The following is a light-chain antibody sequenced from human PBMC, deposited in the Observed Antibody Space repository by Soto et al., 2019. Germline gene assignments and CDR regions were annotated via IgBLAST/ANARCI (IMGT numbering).Light chain of an antibody. CDR2: WAS. Sequence: DIVMTQSPDSLAVSLGERATINCKSSQSVLYSSNNKNYLAWYQQKPGQPPKLLIYWASTRESGVPDRFSGRGSGTNFPLTISSLRAEDVAVYYCQQYYSTPSWTFGQGTKVEIK. J-gene: IGKJ1*01. V-gene: IGKV4-1*01. CDR3: QQYYSTPSWT. CDR1: QSVLYSSNNKNY.